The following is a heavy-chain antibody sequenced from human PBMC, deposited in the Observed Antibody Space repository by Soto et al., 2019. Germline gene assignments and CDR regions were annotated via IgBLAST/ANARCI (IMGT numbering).Heavy chain of an antibody. J-gene: IGHJ4*02. Sequence: SVKVSCKASGGTFSSYAISWVRQAPGQGLEWMGGIIPIFGTANYAQKFQGRVTITADESTSTAYMELSSLRSEDTAVYYCARTRGKGPYSSGWSFDYWGQGXLVTVYS. CDR1: GGTFSSYA. V-gene: IGHV1-69*13. CDR3: ARTRGKGPYSSGWSFDY. D-gene: IGHD6-19*01. CDR2: IIPIFGTA.